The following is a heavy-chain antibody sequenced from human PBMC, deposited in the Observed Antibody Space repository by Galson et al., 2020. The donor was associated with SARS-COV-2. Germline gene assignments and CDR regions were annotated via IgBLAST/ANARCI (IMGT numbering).Heavy chain of an antibody. CDR2: ISTSGDYI. CDR3: AREASWAMFAMDV. D-gene: IGHD3-10*02. V-gene: IGHV3-21*01. Sequence: GGSLRLSCTVSGFTFSLYGLTWLRQAPGKGLEWVSSISTSGDYIYYADAVRGRFTISRDNGKNALSLEMTSLRAEDTAVYYCAREASWAMFAMDVWGQGTTVTVSS. J-gene: IGHJ6*02. CDR1: GFTFSLYG.